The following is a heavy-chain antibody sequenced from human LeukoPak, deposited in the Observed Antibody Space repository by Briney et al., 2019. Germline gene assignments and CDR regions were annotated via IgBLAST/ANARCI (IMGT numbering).Heavy chain of an antibody. Sequence: QPGGSLRLSCVASGFSFSDFSMNWVRQAPGKGLEWVSAISGSGGSTYYADSVKGRFTISRDNSKNTLYLQMNSLRAEDTAVYYCAKGKYSSSWYQDYWGQGTLVTVSS. V-gene: IGHV3-23*01. CDR1: GFSFSDFS. CDR2: ISGSGGST. CDR3: AKGKYSSSWYQDY. J-gene: IGHJ4*02. D-gene: IGHD6-13*01.